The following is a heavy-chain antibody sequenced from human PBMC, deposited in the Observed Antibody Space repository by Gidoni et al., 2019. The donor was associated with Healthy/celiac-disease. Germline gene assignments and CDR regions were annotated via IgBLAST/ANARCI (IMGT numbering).Heavy chain of an antibody. V-gene: IGHV3-23*01. CDR3: AKDRTGYDFWSGYYGENYYYYYMDV. CDR1: GFTFSSYA. Sequence: EVQLFESGGGLVQPGGSLRLSCAASGFTFSSYAMSWVRQAPGKGLEWVSAISGSGGSTYYADSVKGRFTISRDNSKNTLYLQMNSLRAEDTAVYYCAKDRTGYDFWSGYYGENYYYYYMDVWGKGTTVTVSS. CDR2: ISGSGGST. J-gene: IGHJ6*03. D-gene: IGHD3-3*01.